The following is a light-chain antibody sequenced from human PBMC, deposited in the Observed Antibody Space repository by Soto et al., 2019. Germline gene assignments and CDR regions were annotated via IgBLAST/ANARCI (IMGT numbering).Light chain of an antibody. Sequence: QSVLTQPASVSGSPGQSITISRTGTSSDIGNYPLVSWYQQYPGKAPKLMIFEVTKRPSGVSSRFSGSRSGNTASLTISGLQAEDGADYYCCSYAGTTTFYVFGTGTKVTVL. J-gene: IGLJ1*01. CDR3: CSYAGTTTFYV. CDR1: SSDIGNYPL. CDR2: EVT. V-gene: IGLV2-23*02.